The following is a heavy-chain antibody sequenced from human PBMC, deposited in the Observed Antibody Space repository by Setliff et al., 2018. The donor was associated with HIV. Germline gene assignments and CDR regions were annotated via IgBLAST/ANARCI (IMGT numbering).Heavy chain of an antibody. CDR1: GYTFTSYD. CDR2: MNPNSGNT. V-gene: IGHV1-8*02. D-gene: IGHD3-10*01. Sequence: GASVKVSCKASGYTFTSYDINWVRQATGQGLEWMGCMNPNSGNTGYAQKFQGRLTMTRNTSISTAYMEVSSLRSEDTALYYCARGKGVGGVVITGGLDVWGKGTTVTVSS. J-gene: IGHJ6*04. CDR3: ARGKGVGGVVITGGLDV.